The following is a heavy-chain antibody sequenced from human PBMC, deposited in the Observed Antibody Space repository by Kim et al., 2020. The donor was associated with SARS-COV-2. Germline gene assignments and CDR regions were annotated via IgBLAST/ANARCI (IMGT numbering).Heavy chain of an antibody. D-gene: IGHD6-13*01. Sequence: GWSLRLSCAASGFTFSSYCMHWVRQAPGKGLEWVAVISYDGSNKYYADSVKGRFTISRDNSKNTLYLQMNSLRAEDTAVYYCAKYSSSWYVGYYFDYWGQGTLVTVSS. CDR3: AKYSSSWYVGYYFDY. CDR1: GFTFSSYC. J-gene: IGHJ4*02. V-gene: IGHV3-30*18. CDR2: ISYDGSNK.